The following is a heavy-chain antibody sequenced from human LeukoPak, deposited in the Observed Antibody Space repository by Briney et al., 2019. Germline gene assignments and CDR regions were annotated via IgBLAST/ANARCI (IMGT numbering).Heavy chain of an antibody. CDR3: ARDRGKTVTARSHGWFDP. V-gene: IGHV4-30-4*01. D-gene: IGHD4-17*01. J-gene: IGHJ5*02. CDR1: GGSIRSDDYY. CDR2: ITYSGST. Sequence: SQTLSLTCTVSGGSIRSDDYYWSWIRQPPGKGLEWIGHITYSGSTDYSPSLKSRVSISVDTSKNQFSLKLSSVTAADTAVYYCARDRGKTVTARSHGWFDPWGQGTLVTVSS.